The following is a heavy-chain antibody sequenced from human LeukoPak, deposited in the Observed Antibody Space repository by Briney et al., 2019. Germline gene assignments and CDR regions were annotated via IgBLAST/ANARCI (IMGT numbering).Heavy chain of an antibody. CDR1: GGSISSYY. D-gene: IGHD3-22*01. CDR2: IYYSGST. Sequence: SETLSLTCTVSGGSISSYYWSWIRQPPGKGLEWIGYIYYSGSTNYNPSLKSRVTISVDTSKNQFSLKLSSVTAADTAVYYCARVYYYDSSGYFPFAFDIWGQGTMVTVSS. V-gene: IGHV4-59*12. CDR3: ARVYYYDSSGYFPFAFDI. J-gene: IGHJ3*02.